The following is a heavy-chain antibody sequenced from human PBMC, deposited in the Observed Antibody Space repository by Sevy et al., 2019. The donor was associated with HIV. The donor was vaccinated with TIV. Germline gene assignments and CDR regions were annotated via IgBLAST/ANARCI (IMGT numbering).Heavy chain of an antibody. CDR3: ATAPGYYDSAPFDY. J-gene: IGHJ4*02. CDR1: GFTFNNAW. D-gene: IGHD3-22*01. CDR2: IKSKMDGETT. V-gene: IGHV3-15*01. Sequence: GSLRLSCAVSGFTFNNAWMNWVRQAPGTGLQWVGLIKSKMDGETTDYAAPVKGRFTISRDDSKNTLFLQMNSLKIEDTAVYYCATAPGYYDSAPFDYWGPGTLVTVSS.